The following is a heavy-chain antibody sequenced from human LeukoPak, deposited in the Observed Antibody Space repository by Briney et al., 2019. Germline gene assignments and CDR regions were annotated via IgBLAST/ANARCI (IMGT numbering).Heavy chain of an antibody. J-gene: IGHJ3*02. D-gene: IGHD3-16*01. V-gene: IGHV3-23*01. CDR1: GFTFNNYA. CDR3: AKVEGFSYENGFDI. Sequence: GGSLRLSCAASGFTFNNYAMSWVRQAPGKGLDWVSVISGSGGTTYYADSVKGRFTISRDNSKNTLYLQMNSLRAEDTAIYYCAKVEGFSYENGFDIWGRGTVLTVSS. CDR2: ISGSGGTT.